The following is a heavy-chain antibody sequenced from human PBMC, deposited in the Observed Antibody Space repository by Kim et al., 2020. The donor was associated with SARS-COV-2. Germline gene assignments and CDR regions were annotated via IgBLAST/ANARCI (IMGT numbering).Heavy chain of an antibody. J-gene: IGHJ4*02. Sequence: SETLSLTCTVSGDSISFSYWSWIRQPPGKGLEWIGYIYYSGSTDYNPSFKSRVTISVDTSKNQFSLKLSSVTAADTAVYYCARGPATAMSDFDYWGPGTLVTVSS. CDR2: IYYSGST. D-gene: IGHD2-21*02. V-gene: IGHV4-59*01. CDR3: ARGPATAMSDFDY. CDR1: GDSISFSY.